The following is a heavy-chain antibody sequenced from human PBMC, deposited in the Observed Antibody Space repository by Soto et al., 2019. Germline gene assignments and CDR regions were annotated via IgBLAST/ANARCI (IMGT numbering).Heavy chain of an antibody. CDR3: AREGGSETLQPSYNWFDT. Sequence: QVQLVQSGAEVKKPGASVKVSCKASGYTFTDYHIHWVRQAPGQGLEFMGWINANNGGAGSAKQFQGRVTVTRDTSITTVYMELSNLRSDDTAVYYCAREGGSETLQPSYNWFDTWGQVTLVTVSS. D-gene: IGHD6-25*01. J-gene: IGHJ5*02. V-gene: IGHV1-2*02. CDR2: INANNGGA. CDR1: GYTFTDYH.